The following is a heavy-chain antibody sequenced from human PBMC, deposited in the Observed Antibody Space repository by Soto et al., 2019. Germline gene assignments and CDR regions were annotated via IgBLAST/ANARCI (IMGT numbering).Heavy chain of an antibody. D-gene: IGHD3-22*01. Sequence: SVKVSCKASGGTFSSYAVSWVRQAPGQGLEWMGGIIPIFGTANYAQSFQGRVTITAYKSMTTAYMELSSLRSEDTAVYYCARDLPYYESTGSYTFAIWGQGTMVTVS. CDR3: ARDLPYYESTGSYTFAI. J-gene: IGHJ3*02. V-gene: IGHV1-69*06. CDR1: GGTFSSYA. CDR2: IIPIFGTA.